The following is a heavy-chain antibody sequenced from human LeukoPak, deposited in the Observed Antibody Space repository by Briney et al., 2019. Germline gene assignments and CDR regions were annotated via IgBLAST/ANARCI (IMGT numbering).Heavy chain of an antibody. V-gene: IGHV4-30-2*01. Sequence: SQTLSLTCAVSGGSISSGGYSWSWIRRPPGKGLEWIGYIYHSGSTYYNPSLKSRVTISVDRSKNQFSLKLSSVTAADTAVYYCARVRCSGGSCYSISGSYGMDVWGQGTTVTVSS. CDR3: ARVRCSGGSCYSISGSYGMDV. D-gene: IGHD2-15*01. CDR1: GGSISSGGYS. CDR2: IYHSGST. J-gene: IGHJ6*02.